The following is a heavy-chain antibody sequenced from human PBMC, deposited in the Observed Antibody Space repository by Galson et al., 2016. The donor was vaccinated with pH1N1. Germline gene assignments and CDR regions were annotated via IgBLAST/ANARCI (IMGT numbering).Heavy chain of an antibody. V-gene: IGHV3-23*01. J-gene: IGHJ4*02. CDR3: VRAVGRAEAH. CDR1: GFTFSNYA. D-gene: IGHD1-26*01. Sequence: LRLSCAASGFTFSNYAMSWVRQAPGKGLEWVSAISGRGDSVYYAGSVKGRFTISRDNSKNSLYLQMNSLRAEDTAMYYCVRAVGRAEAHWGQGTLVTVSS. CDR2: ISGRGDSV.